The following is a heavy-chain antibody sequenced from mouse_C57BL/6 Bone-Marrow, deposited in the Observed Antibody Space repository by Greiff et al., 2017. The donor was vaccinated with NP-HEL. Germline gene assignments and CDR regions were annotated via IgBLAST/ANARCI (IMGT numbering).Heavy chain of an antibody. V-gene: IGHV1-39*01. CDR3: AKGRYLDY. Sequence: VQLQQSGPALVPPGASVQLSCKASVYSFTDYNMNWVKQSNGKSLEWIGVINPNYGTTSYNQKFKGKATLTVDQSSSTAYMQLNSLTSEDSAVYYCAKGRYLDYWGQGTTLTVSS. D-gene: IGHD3-3*01. CDR2: INPNYGTT. J-gene: IGHJ2*01. CDR1: VYSFTDYN.